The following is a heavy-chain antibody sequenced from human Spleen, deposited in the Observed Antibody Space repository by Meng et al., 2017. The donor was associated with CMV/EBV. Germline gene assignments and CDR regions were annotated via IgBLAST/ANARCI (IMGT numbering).Heavy chain of an antibody. CDR3: ERGPPLPLDY. V-gene: IGHV1-18*01. Sequence: CKTSDYTCTNYGITGVRHAPGRGLEWLGWISPYNNNKNYAQNVQGRVTMTTDTSTRTSYMDLRSLRADDTAVYYCERGPPLPLDYWGQGTLVTVSS. J-gene: IGHJ4*02. CDR1: DYTCTNYG. CDR2: ISPYNNNK.